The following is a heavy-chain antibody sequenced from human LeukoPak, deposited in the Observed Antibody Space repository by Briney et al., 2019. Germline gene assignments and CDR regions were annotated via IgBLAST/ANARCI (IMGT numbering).Heavy chain of an antibody. Sequence: PSETLSLTCTVSGGSISSSSYYWGWIRQPPGKGLEWIGSIYYSGSTYYNPSLKSRVTISVDTSKNQFSLKLSSVTAADTAVYYCARASWSIAAAGTRVPYNWFDPWGQGTLVTVSS. CDR3: ARASWSIAAAGTRVPYNWFDP. CDR1: GGSISSSSYY. J-gene: IGHJ5*02. V-gene: IGHV4-39*07. CDR2: IYYSGST. D-gene: IGHD6-13*01.